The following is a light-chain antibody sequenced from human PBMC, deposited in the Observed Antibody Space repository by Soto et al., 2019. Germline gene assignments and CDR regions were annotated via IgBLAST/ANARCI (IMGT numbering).Light chain of an antibody. CDR3: QQYNNWPRT. CDR2: GAS. CDR1: QSVSSN. Sequence: EIVMTQSPATLSVSPGERATLSCRASQSVSSNLAWYQRKPGQAPRLLIYGASTRATGIPARFSGSGSGTEFTLTISSLQSEDFAVYYCQQYNNWPRTFGQGTKV. V-gene: IGKV3-15*01. J-gene: IGKJ1*01.